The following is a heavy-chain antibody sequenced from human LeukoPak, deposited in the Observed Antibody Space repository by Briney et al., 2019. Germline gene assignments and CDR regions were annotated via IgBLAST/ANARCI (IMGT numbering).Heavy chain of an antibody. J-gene: IGHJ6*03. Sequence: SETLSLTCTVSGGSISSYYWSWIRQPPGKGLEWIGYIYTSGSTNYNPSLKSRVTISVDTSKNQFSLKLSSVTAADTAVYYCARHRRDYDILTGPVYYSYYYMDVWGKGTTVTVSS. CDR1: GGSISSYY. V-gene: IGHV4-4*09. CDR3: ARHRRDYDILTGPVYYSYYYMDV. CDR2: IYTSGST. D-gene: IGHD3-9*01.